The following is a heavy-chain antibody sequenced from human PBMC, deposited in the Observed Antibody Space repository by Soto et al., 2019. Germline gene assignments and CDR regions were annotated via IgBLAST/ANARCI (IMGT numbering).Heavy chain of an antibody. V-gene: IGHV1-69*13. CDR3: ASLGAAPGRVLFLWEYYYYGMDG. J-gene: IGHJ6*02. Sequence: ASVKVSCKASGGTFSSYAISWVRQAPGQGLEWMGGIIPIFGTANYAQKFQGRVTITADESTSTAYMELRSRRSEDTAVYYCASLGAAPGRVLFLWEYYYYGMDGWGQGTRVTVSS. CDR1: GGTFSSYA. D-gene: IGHD3-16*01. CDR2: IIPIFGTA.